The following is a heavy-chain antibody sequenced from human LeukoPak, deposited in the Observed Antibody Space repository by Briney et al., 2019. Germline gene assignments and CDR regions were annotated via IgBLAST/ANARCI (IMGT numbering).Heavy chain of an antibody. Sequence: GGSLRLSCAASGFTFSSYSMSWVRQAPGKGLEWVLVIYSGGSTYYADSVKGRFTISRDNSKNTLYLQMNSLRAEDTAVYYCARVYSSSWYFPTDSRDYWGQGTLVTASS. CDR1: GFTFSSYS. CDR3: ARVYSSSWYFPTDSRDY. D-gene: IGHD6-13*01. V-gene: IGHV3-66*01. CDR2: IYSGGST. J-gene: IGHJ4*02.